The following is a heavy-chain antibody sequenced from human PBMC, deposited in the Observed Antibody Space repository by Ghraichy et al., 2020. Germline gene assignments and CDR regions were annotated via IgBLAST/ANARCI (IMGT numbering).Heavy chain of an antibody. CDR2: ISASGDAT. D-gene: IGHD4-11*01. V-gene: IGHV3-23*01. J-gene: IGHJ4*02. CDR1: AFTFSRFD. Sequence: ESLNISCTASAFTFSRFDMIWVRQAPGKGLEWVSSISASGDATTYADSVKGRFTTSRDNSRFTMSLQLNSLRVEDTAVYYCAKDYSPAYWGQGTLVTVSS. CDR3: AKDYSPAY.